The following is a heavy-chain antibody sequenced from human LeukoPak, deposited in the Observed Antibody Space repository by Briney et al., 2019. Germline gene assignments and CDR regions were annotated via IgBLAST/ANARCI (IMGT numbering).Heavy chain of an antibody. CDR1: GFTFSSYG. V-gene: IGHV3-30*02. CDR3: AKDLEEYSYGHENFDY. D-gene: IGHD5-18*01. Sequence: PGGSLRLSCAASGFTFSSYGMHWVRQAPGKGLEWVAFIRYDGSNKYYADSVKGRFTISRDNSKNTLYLQMNSLRAEGTAVYYCAKDLEEYSYGHENFDYWGQGTLITVSS. CDR2: IRYDGSNK. J-gene: IGHJ4*02.